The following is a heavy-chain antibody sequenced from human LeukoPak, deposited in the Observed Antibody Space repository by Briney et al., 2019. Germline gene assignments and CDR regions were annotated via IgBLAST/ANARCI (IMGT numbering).Heavy chain of an antibody. Sequence: GGSLRLSCAASGFTFSSYWMHWVRQAPGKGLVWVSRINSDGSSTSYADSVKGRFTISRDNAKNTLYLQMNSLRAEDTAVYYCARDGGYSTHYYYCYMDVWGKGTTVTVSS. CDR2: INSDGSST. CDR3: ARDGGYSTHYYYCYMDV. CDR1: GFTFSSYW. D-gene: IGHD5-18*01. J-gene: IGHJ6*03. V-gene: IGHV3-74*01.